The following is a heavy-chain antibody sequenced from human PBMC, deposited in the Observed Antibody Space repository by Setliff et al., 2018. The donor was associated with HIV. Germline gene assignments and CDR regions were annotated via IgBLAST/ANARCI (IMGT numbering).Heavy chain of an antibody. CDR1: GFTFSDYY. CDR3: ARDLVRYYDILTGYFLLDY. J-gene: IGHJ4*02. CDR2: ISSSGSTI. V-gene: IGHV3-11*01. Sequence: NPGGSLRLSCAASGFTFSDYYMSWIRQAPGKGLEWVSYISSSGSTIYYADSVKGRFTISRDNAKNSLYLQMNSLRAEDTAVYYCARDLVRYYDILTGYFLLDYWGQGTLVTVSS. D-gene: IGHD3-9*01.